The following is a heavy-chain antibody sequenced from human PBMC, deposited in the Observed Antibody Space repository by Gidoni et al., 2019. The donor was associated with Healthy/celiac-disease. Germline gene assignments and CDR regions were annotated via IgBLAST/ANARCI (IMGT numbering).Heavy chain of an antibody. J-gene: IGHJ4*02. CDR3: AKGQLWFGELLCFDY. Sequence: EVQLLESGGGLVQPGGSLRLSCAASGFTFRSYAMSWVRQAPGKGLEWVSAISGSGGSTYYADSVKGRFTISRDNSKNTLYLQMNSLRAEDTAVYYCAKGQLWFGELLCFDYWGQGTLVTVSS. D-gene: IGHD3-10*01. CDR1: GFTFRSYA. CDR2: ISGSGGST. V-gene: IGHV3-23*01.